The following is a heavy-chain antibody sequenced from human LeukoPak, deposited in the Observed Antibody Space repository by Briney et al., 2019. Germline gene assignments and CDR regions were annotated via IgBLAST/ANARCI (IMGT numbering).Heavy chain of an antibody. J-gene: IGHJ4*02. CDR1: GGSISSGIYY. Sequence: NPSQTLSLTCTVSGGSISSGIYYWNWIRQPAGKGLEWIGRVYTSGSTNYNPSLKSRVTISVDTSKNHFSLKLTSVTAADTAVYYCARGGGGGSSGYYFDFWGQGTLVTVSS. V-gene: IGHV4-61*02. D-gene: IGHD1-26*01. CDR3: ARGGGGGSSGYYFDF. CDR2: VYTSGST.